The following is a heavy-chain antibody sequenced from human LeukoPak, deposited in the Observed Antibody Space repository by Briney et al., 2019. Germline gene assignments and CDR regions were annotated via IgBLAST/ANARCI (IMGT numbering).Heavy chain of an antibody. V-gene: IGHV1-69*13. CDR2: IIPIFGTA. D-gene: IGHD4-17*01. CDR3: ARDYGNAFDI. CDR1: GYTFTSFD. Sequence: SVKVSCKASGYTFTSFDINWVRQAPGQGLEWMGGIIPIFGTANYAQKFQGRVTITADESTSTAYMELSSLRSEDTAVYYCARDYGNAFDIWGQGTMVTVSS. J-gene: IGHJ3*02.